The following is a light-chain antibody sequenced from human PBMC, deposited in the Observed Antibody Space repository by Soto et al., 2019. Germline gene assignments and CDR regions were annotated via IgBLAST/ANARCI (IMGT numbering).Light chain of an antibody. J-gene: IGKJ1*01. Sequence: IVLNKVPVTLPSTQRESATLSCWASQSVSARLAWYKHKPGQPPRLLIYAASSRATGIPDRFSGGGSGTDFTLTISWLEPEDFAVYYCQQCGSSPWTFGQGTKVDIK. CDR3: QQCGSSPWT. V-gene: IGKV3-20*01. CDR2: AAS. CDR1: QSVSAR.